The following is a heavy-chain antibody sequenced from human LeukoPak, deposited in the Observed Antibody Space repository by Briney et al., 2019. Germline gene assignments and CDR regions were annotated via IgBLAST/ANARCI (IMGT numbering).Heavy chain of an antibody. CDR2: VYYTGSS. CDR3: AGSSKWYFFEF. V-gene: IGHV4-59*01. J-gene: IGHJ4*02. D-gene: IGHD2-2*01. Sequence: SETLSLTCAVPVDSIRNYYWNWIRQSPGKGPVWIGYVYYTGSSNYHPSLRGRVNMSVAVSRSQVSLTLRSVSDADTAVYYCAGSSKWYFFEFWGQGTRVTVSS. CDR1: VDSIRNYY.